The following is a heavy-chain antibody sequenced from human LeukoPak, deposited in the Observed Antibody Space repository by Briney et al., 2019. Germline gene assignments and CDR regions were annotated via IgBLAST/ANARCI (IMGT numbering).Heavy chain of an antibody. CDR3: VRGSGTYYIY. Sequence: AGGSLRLSCAASGFTFSSYWMHWVRQAPGKGLVWVSRINSDGSSTSYADSVKGRFTISRDNAKNSLYLQMNSLRVEDSAVYYCVRGSGTYYIYWGQGTLVTVSS. J-gene: IGHJ4*02. CDR1: GFTFSSYW. CDR2: INSDGSST. V-gene: IGHV3-74*01. D-gene: IGHD1-26*01.